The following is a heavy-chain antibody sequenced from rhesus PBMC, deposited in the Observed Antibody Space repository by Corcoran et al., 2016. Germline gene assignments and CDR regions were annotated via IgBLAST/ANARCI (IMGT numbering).Heavy chain of an antibody. J-gene: IGHJ2*01. Sequence: QVQLQESGPGVVKPSETLSLTCAVSGGSISGGYDWSWIRQPPGKGLEWFGYIYGISGSTNYNPSLKNRVTISKDASKYEFSLKLSSVTAADTAVYYCARYDGSGWYYWYFDLWGPGTPITISS. V-gene: IGHV4-76*01. CDR1: GGSISGGYD. D-gene: IGHD6-31*01. CDR2: IYGISGST. CDR3: ARYDGSGWYYWYFDL.